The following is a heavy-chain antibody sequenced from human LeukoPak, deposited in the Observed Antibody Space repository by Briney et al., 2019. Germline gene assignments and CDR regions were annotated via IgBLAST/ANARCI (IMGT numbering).Heavy chain of an antibody. J-gene: IGHJ4*02. Sequence: GESLKISCKGSGYSFTSYWIGWVRQMPGKGLEWVSVIYSGGSTYYADSVKGRFTISRDNSKNTLYLQMNSLRAEDTAVYYCARASPPDYWGQGTLVTVSS. V-gene: IGHV3-66*02. CDR3: ARASPPDY. CDR1: GYSFTSYW. CDR2: IYSGGST.